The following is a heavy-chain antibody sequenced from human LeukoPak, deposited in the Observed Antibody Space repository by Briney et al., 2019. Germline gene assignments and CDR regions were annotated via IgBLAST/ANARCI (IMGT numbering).Heavy chain of an antibody. CDR2: INPSGGST. Sequence: GASVKVSCKASGYTFTSYYMHWVRQAPGQGLEWMGIINPSGGSTSYAQKFQGRVTMTRDTSTSTVYMELSSLRSEDTAAYYCARRTRYSGYDEVYFDYWGQGTLVTVSS. V-gene: IGHV1-46*01. D-gene: IGHD5-12*01. CDR3: ARRTRYSGYDEVYFDY. J-gene: IGHJ4*02. CDR1: GYTFTSYY.